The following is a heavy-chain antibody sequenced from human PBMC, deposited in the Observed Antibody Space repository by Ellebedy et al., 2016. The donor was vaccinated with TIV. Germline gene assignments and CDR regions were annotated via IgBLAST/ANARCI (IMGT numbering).Heavy chain of an antibody. CDR1: GFTFSDYY. CDR3: ARAKRSSPVYFQH. Sequence: GGSLRLSCAASGFTFSDYYMSWIRQAPGKGLEWVSYISSSGSTIYYADSVKGRFTISRDNAKNSLYLQMNSLRAEDTAVYYCARAKRSSPVYFQHWGQGTLVTVSS. D-gene: IGHD6-13*01. J-gene: IGHJ1*01. CDR2: ISSSGSTI. V-gene: IGHV3-11*04.